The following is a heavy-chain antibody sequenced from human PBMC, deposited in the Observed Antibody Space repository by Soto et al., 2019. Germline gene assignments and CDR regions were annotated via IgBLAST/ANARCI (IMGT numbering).Heavy chain of an antibody. Sequence: QITLNESGPTQVKPRQTLTLTCTFSGFSLTTSGVGVGWIRQSPGKAPEWLALIYWDDDKRYSPSLKSRLTIPKDTSKNQVVLTMAELDPADTATYYCAHRVLRTVFGLVTTTAIYFDFWGQGTPVAVSS. J-gene: IGHJ4*02. D-gene: IGHD3-3*01. CDR3: AHRVLRTVFGLVTTTAIYFDF. V-gene: IGHV2-5*02. CDR1: GFSLTTSGVG. CDR2: IYWDDDK.